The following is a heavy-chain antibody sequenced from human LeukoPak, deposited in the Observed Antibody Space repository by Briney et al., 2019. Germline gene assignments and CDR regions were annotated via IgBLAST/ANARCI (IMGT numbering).Heavy chain of an antibody. D-gene: IGHD3-9*01. V-gene: IGHV3-23*01. CDR1: RLTFSSYA. J-gene: IGHJ1*01. CDR3: AKTYYDILTGPGPEYFQH. CDR2: ISESGTGT. Sequence: PGGSLRLSCAASRLTFSSYAMSWVRQAPGRGLEWVSAISESGTGTYYAEAVKGRFTISRDHSKNTLYLQMNSLRAEDTAVYYCAKTYYDILTGPGPEYFQHWGQGTLVTVSS.